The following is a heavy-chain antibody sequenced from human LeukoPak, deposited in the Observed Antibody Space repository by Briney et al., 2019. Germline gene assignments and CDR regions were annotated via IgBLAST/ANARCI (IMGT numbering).Heavy chain of an antibody. V-gene: IGHV4-39*01. CDR1: GGSISSSSYY. CDR3: ATWITMIVVVTSY. J-gene: IGHJ4*02. CDR2: IYYSGST. D-gene: IGHD3-22*01. Sequence: PSETLSLPCTVSGGSISSSSYYRGWIRQPPGEGPEWLGSIYYSGSTYYNPSLKSRVTISVDTSKNQFSLKLSSVTAADTAVYYCATWITMIVVVTSYWGQGTLVAVSS.